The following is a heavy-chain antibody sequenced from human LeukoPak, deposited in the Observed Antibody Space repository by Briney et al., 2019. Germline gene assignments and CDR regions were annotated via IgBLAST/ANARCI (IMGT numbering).Heavy chain of an antibody. Sequence: PGGSLRLSCAASGFTFSSYWMSWVRQAPGKGLEWVASIKQDGSEKYYVDSVKGRFTISRDNAKNSLYLQMNSLRAEDTAVYYCASDRDYYDSSGYLFDYWGKGTLVTVSP. CDR2: IKQDGSEK. V-gene: IGHV3-7*01. D-gene: IGHD3-22*01. CDR1: GFTFSSYW. CDR3: ASDRDYYDSSGYLFDY. J-gene: IGHJ4*02.